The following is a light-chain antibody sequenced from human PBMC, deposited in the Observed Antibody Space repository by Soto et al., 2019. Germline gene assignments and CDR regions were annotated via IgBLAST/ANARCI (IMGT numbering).Light chain of an antibody. CDR3: QQYNSYPFT. CDR2: DAS. V-gene: IGKV1-5*01. CDR1: QSISSW. J-gene: IGKJ3*01. Sequence: DLPMTQSPSTLSASVGDRVTITCRASQSISSWLAWYQQKPGKAPKILIYDASSLESGVPSRFSGSGSGTEFTLTISSLQPDDFATYYCQQYNSYPFTFGPGTKVDIK.